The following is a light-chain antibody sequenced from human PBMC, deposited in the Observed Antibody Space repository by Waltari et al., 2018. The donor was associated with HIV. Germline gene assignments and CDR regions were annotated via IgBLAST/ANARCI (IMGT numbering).Light chain of an antibody. V-gene: IGLV1-47*01. CDR1: SSKIGRNY. J-gene: IGLJ2*01. CDR2: RNN. Sequence: QSVLTQPPSASGTPGQRVTISCSGSSSKIGRNYVYWYQQLPGTAPKLLIYRNNQRPSGVPDRFSGSKSGTSASLAISGLRSEDEADYYCASWDDSLSGPGFGGGTKLTVL. CDR3: ASWDDSLSGPG.